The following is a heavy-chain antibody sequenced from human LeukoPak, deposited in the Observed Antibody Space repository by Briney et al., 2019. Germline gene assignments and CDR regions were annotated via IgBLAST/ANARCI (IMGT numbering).Heavy chain of an antibody. J-gene: IGHJ4*02. CDR2: FDPEDGET. V-gene: IGHV1-24*01. CDR1: GYTLTELS. Sequence: ASVKVSCKVSGYTLTELSMHWVRQAPGKGLEWMGGFDPEDGETIYAQKFQGRVTMTEDTSTDTAYMELSRLRSDDTAVYYCARVQTMVRGVYFDYWGQGTLVTVSS. CDR3: ARVQTMVRGVYFDY. D-gene: IGHD3-10*01.